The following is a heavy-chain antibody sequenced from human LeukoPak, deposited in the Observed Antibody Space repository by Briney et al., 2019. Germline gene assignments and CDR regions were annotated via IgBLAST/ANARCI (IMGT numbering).Heavy chain of an antibody. CDR2: ISSSSSYI. CDR3: QRTAYDILTGYYPGYFDL. J-gene: IGHJ2*01. Sequence: GGSLRLSCAASGFTFSSYSMNWVRQAPGQGLAWVSSISSSSSYIYYADSVKGRFTISRDNAKNSLYLQMNSLRAEDTVLFYWQRTAYDILTGYYPGYFDLWGRGTLVTVSS. D-gene: IGHD3-9*01. V-gene: IGHV3-21*01. CDR1: GFTFSSYS.